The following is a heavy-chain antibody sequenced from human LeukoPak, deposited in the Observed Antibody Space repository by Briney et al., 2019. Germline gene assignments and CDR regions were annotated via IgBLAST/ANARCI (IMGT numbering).Heavy chain of an antibody. CDR2: IYYSGST. CDR3: ARGPGGGSRNWFDP. CDR1: GGSLSRGSYY. Sequence: SETLSLTCTVSGGSLSRGSYYWSWVRQPPGRGLEWIGYIYYSGSTNYNPSLKSRVTISVDTSKNQFSLKLSSVTAADTAVYYCARGPGGGSRNWFDPWGQGTLVTVSS. D-gene: IGHD2-15*01. J-gene: IGHJ5*02. V-gene: IGHV4-61*01.